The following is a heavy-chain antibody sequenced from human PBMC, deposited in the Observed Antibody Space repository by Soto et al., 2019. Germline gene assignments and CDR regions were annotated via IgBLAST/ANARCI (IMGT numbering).Heavy chain of an antibody. Sequence: QLQLQESGPGLVKPSETLSLTCTVSGGSISSSSYYWGWIRQPPGKGLEWIGNIYYSGSAYYNPSLKSRVTISVDMAKNNFSLKLRSVTAADKAVYYCSRRGVSGPVDYWGQGTLVTVSS. D-gene: IGHD3-10*01. CDR1: GGSISSSSYY. CDR3: SRRGVSGPVDY. CDR2: IYYSGSA. J-gene: IGHJ4*02. V-gene: IGHV4-39*02.